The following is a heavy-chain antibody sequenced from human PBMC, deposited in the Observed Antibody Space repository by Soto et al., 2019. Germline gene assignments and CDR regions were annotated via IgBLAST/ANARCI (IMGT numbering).Heavy chain of an antibody. CDR3: ARVVIVPAARGHYNYFYMDV. CDR1: GGSISGYY. D-gene: IGHD2-2*01. Sequence: QVQLQESGPGLVKPSETLSLTCTVSGGSISGYYWSWIRQPPGKGLEWIGYIYSSGSPNYNPSLKGRAAISVDTSENQPSLRLSSVTAADTAVYYCARVVIVPAARGHYNYFYMDVWGKGTTVTVSS. V-gene: IGHV4-59*08. J-gene: IGHJ6*03. CDR2: IYSSGSP.